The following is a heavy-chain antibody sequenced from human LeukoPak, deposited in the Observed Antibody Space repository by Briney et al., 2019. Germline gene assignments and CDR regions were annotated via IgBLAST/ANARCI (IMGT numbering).Heavy chain of an antibody. D-gene: IGHD5-24*01. CDR2: IYPGDSDT. V-gene: IGHV5-51*01. CDR3: ARAHTQGDYYYYGMDV. CDR1: GYSFTNYW. Sequence: GESLKISCQGSGYSFTNYWIGWVRQMPGKGLEWMGIIYPGDSDTRYSPSFQGQVTISADKSISTAYLQWSSLKASDTAMYYCARAHTQGDYYYYGMDVWGKGTTVTVSS. J-gene: IGHJ6*04.